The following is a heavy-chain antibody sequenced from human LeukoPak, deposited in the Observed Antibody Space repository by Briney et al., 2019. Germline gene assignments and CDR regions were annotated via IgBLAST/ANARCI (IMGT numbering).Heavy chain of an antibody. CDR2: INWNSGST. Sequence: PGGSLRLSCAASGFTFDDYGMSWVRQAPGKGLEWVSGINWNSGSTGYADSVKGRFTISRDNAKNSLYLQMNSLRAEDTALYYCARSSGSGWYEEGFDYWGQGTLVTVSS. CDR1: GFTFDDYG. CDR3: ARSSGSGWYEEGFDY. D-gene: IGHD6-19*01. V-gene: IGHV3-20*04. J-gene: IGHJ4*02.